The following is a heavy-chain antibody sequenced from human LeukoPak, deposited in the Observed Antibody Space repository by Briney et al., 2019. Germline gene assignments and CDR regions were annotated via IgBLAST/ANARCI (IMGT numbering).Heavy chain of an antibody. CDR2: INHSGST. J-gene: IGHJ4*02. D-gene: IGHD3-22*01. Sequence: SETLSLTCAVYGGSFSGYYWSWIRQPPGKGLEWIGEINHSGSTNYNPSLKSRVTISVDTSKNQFSLKLSSVTAADTAVYYCARGVPYYYDSSGYCYPFDYWGQGTLVTVSS. CDR3: ARGVPYYYDSSGYCYPFDY. CDR1: GGSFSGYY. V-gene: IGHV4-34*01.